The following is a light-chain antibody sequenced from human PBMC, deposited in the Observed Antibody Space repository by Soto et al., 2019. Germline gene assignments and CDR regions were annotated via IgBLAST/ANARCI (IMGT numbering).Light chain of an antibody. CDR3: QQRRNWPLT. CDR1: QTIDTY. J-gene: IGKJ4*01. CDR2: DAS. V-gene: IGKV3-11*01. Sequence: EVVLTQSPATLSSSPGESATLSCRASQTIDTYLAWYQQRPGQAPRLLIYDASYRAVGLPSRFSGSGSGTDFTLTISSLEPADFAIYHCQQRRNWPLTFGGGTKVEI.